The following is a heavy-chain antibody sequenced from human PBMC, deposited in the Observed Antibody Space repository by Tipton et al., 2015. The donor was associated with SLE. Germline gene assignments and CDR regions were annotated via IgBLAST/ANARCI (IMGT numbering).Heavy chain of an antibody. CDR3: VREQGSEASLDY. V-gene: IGHV3-43*01. CDR2: ISWDGVTA. D-gene: IGHD2-2*01. CDR1: GFTFHDHT. J-gene: IGHJ4*02. Sequence: GSLRLSCVASGFTFHDHTMHWVRQAPGKGLEWVSHISWDGVTAYCGDSMKGRFTVSRDNSKSSLYLQMDSLRSEDTGLYFCVREQGSEASLDYWGQGTLVTVSS.